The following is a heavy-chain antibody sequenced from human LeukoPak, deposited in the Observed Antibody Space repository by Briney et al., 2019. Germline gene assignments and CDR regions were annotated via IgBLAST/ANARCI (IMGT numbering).Heavy chain of an antibody. V-gene: IGHV4-30-2*01. D-gene: IGHD6-6*01. CDR1: GGSISSGGYY. Sequence: SETLSLTCTVSGGSISSGGYYWSWIRQPPGKGLEWIGYIYHSGSTYYNPSLKSRVTISVDRSKNQFSLKLSSVTAADTAVYYCARDQPEYSSSSGNYWGQGTLVTVSS. CDR2: IYHSGST. J-gene: IGHJ4*02. CDR3: ARDQPEYSSSSGNY.